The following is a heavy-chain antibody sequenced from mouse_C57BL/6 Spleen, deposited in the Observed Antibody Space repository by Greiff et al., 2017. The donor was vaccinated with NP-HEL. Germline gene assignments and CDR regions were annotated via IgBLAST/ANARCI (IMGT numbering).Heavy chain of an antibody. V-gene: IGHV1-81*01. Sequence: VQLQQSGAELARPGASVKLSCKASGYTFTSYGISWVKQRTGQGLEWIGEIYPRSGNTYYNEKFKGKATLTADKSSSTAYMELRSLTSEDSAVYFCARSSYYDYDDHLNAMDYWGQGTSVTVSS. CDR3: ARSSYYDYDDHLNAMDY. D-gene: IGHD2-4*01. CDR2: IYPRSGNT. CDR1: GYTFTSYG. J-gene: IGHJ4*01.